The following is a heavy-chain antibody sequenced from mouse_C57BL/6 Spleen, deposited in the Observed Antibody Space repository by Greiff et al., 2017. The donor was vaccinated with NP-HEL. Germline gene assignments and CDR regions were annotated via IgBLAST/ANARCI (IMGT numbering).Heavy chain of an antibody. D-gene: IGHD2-4*01. CDR2: INPNNGGT. CDR3: APRGDYDDAMDY. Sequence: VQLQQSGPELVKPGASVKISCKASGYTFTDYYMNWVKQSHGKSLEWIGDINPNNGGTSYNQKFKGKATLTVDKSSSTAYMELRSLTSEDSAVYYCAPRGDYDDAMDYWGQGTSVTVSS. CDR1: GYTFTDYY. V-gene: IGHV1-26*01. J-gene: IGHJ4*01.